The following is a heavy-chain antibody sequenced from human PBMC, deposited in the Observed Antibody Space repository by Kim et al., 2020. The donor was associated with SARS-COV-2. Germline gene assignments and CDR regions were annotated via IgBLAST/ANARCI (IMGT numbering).Heavy chain of an antibody. D-gene: IGHD6-19*01. V-gene: IGHV1-18*04. CDR3: ARDLGQWPNNWFDP. Sequence: ASVKVSCKASGYTFTSYGISWVRQAPGQGLEWMGWISAYNGNTNYAQKLQGRVTMTTDTSTSTAYMELRSLRSDDTAVYYCARDLGQWPNNWFDPWGQGTLVTVSS. CDR1: GYTFTSYG. CDR2: ISAYNGNT. J-gene: IGHJ5*02.